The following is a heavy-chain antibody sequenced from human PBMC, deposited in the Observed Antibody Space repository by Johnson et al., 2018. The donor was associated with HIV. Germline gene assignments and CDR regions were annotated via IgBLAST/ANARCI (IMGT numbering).Heavy chain of an antibody. CDR2: IYSGGST. V-gene: IGHV3-66*01. Sequence: VQLVESGGGLVQPGGSLRLSCLGSSNYKSWVRQAPGKGLEWVSVIYSGGSTYYADSVKGRFTISRDTSKNTLYLQMNSLRAEDTAVYYSAREVAIGYSYGYLIGAFDIWGQGTMVTVSS. CDR3: AREVAIGYSYGYLIGAFDI. CDR1: GSSNY. J-gene: IGHJ3*02. D-gene: IGHD5-18*01.